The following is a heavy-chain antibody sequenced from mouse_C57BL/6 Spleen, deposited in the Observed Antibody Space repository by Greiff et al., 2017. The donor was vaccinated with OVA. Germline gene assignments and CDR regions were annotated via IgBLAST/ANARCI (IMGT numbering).Heavy chain of an antibody. D-gene: IGHD3-2*02. V-gene: IGHV1-82*01. CDR2: IYPGDGDT. CDR3: SRERQLRGRTMDY. Sequence: QVQLQQSGPELVKPGASVKISCKASGYAFSSSWMNWVKQRPGKGLEWIGRIYPGDGDTNYNGKFKGKATLTADKSSRTAYVQLSSLTSKDSAVYVCSRERQLRGRTMDYWGQGTSVTVSS. CDR1: GYAFSSSW. J-gene: IGHJ4*01.